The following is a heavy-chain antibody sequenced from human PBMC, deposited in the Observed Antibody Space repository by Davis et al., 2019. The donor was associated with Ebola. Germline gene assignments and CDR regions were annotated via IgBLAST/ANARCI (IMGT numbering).Heavy chain of an antibody. CDR3: AKRKSGSYSEGYFDY. J-gene: IGHJ4*02. Sequence: GGSLRLSCAASGFTFSSYAMSWVRQAPGKGLEWVSAISGSGGSTYYADSVKGRFTISRDNSKNTLYLQMNSLRDEDTAVYYCAKRKSGSYSEGYFDYWGQGTLVTVSS. CDR1: GFTFSSYA. V-gene: IGHV3-23*01. CDR2: ISGSGGST. D-gene: IGHD1-26*01.